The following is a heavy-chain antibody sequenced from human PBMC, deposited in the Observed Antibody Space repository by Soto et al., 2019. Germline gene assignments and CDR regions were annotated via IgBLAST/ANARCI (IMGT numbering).Heavy chain of an antibody. D-gene: IGHD3-16*01. CDR3: ATDANEYLWEYYFDF. Sequence: QVQLVESGGGVVQPGRSLRLSCEASGFTFSTYGMHWVRQAPATGLEWVAFISHDGSNQYYADSMKGRFTISRDNSKNTLYLQMNSLRPDDTAVYYCATDANEYLWEYYFDFWGQGTLVTVSS. J-gene: IGHJ4*02. V-gene: IGHV3-30*03. CDR1: GFTFSTYG. CDR2: ISHDGSNQ.